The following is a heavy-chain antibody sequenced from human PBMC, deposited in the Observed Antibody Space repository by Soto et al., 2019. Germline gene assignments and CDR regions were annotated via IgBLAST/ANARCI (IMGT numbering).Heavy chain of an antibody. CDR2: INAGNGNT. Sequence: ASVKGSCKASGYTFTSYAMHWVRQAPGQRLEWMGWINAGNGNTKYSQKFQGRVTITRDTSASTAYMELSSLRSEDTAVYYCARNYYGSGSYYIDYWGQGTLVTVSS. V-gene: IGHV1-3*01. D-gene: IGHD3-10*01. CDR1: GYTFTSYA. CDR3: ARNYYGSGSYYIDY. J-gene: IGHJ4*02.